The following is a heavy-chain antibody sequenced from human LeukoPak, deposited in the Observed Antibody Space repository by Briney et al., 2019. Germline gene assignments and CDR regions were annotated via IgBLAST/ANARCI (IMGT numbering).Heavy chain of an antibody. CDR3: ARGAQYSYGWSY. CDR2: IIPIFGTA. D-gene: IGHD5-18*01. V-gene: IGHV1-69*01. CDR1: GGTFSSYA. J-gene: IGHJ4*02. Sequence: SVKVSCKASGGTFSSYAISWVRQAPGQGLEWMGGIIPIFGTANYAQKFQGRVTITADESTSTAYMELSSLRSEDTAVYYCARGAQYSYGWSYWDQGTLVTVSS.